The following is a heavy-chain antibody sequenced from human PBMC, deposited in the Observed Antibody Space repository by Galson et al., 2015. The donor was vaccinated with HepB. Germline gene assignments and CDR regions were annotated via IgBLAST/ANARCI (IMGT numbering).Heavy chain of an antibody. Sequence: SLRLSCATSGFTFSSYTMHWVRQAPGKGPEWVAAIWHDGSNKYYAHSVKGRFTISRDNAKNTLTLQMKSLRVEDTAIYYCAKEKLGYCGVVTCYNLNHWGQGTLVTVSS. CDR1: GFTFSSYT. CDR2: IWHDGSNK. D-gene: IGHD1-14*01. CDR3: AKEKLGYCGVVTCYNLNH. J-gene: IGHJ4*02. V-gene: IGHV3-33*03.